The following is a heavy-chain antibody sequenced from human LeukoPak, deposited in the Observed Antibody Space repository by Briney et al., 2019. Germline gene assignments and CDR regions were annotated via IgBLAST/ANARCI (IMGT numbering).Heavy chain of an antibody. J-gene: IGHJ4*02. D-gene: IGHD5-24*01. CDR2: IYPGDSDT. CDR3: ARLFGYNRGVDY. Sequence: MGIIYPGDSDTRYSPSFQGHVTISADKSISTAYLQWSSLKASDTAMYYCARLFGYNRGVDYWGQGTLVTVSS. V-gene: IGHV5-51*01.